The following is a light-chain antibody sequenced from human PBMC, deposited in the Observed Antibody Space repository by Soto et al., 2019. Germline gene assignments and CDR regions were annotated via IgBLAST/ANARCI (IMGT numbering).Light chain of an antibody. Sequence: DIQMTQSPSSLSASVGDRVTITCQASQDINNYLNWYQQKPGKPPKLLIYDASNLETWVPSRFSGSGSGTDFTFTISSLEPEYIASYYCQQYGGLPITFGQGTRLEMK. CDR2: DAS. J-gene: IGKJ5*01. CDR1: QDINNY. V-gene: IGKV1-33*01. CDR3: QQYGGLPIT.